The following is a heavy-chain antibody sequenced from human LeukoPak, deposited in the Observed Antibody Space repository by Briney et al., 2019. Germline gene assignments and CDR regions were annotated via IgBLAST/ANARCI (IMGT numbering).Heavy chain of an antibody. J-gene: IGHJ6*03. CDR3: ARDFVVVVAATPFYMDV. Sequence: PGGSLRLSCAASGFTFSSYWMHWVRQAPGKGLVWVSRINSDGSSTSYADPVKGRFTISRDNAKNTLYLQMNSLRAEDTAVYYCARDFVVVVAATPFYMDVWGKGTTVTVSS. CDR2: INSDGSST. D-gene: IGHD2-15*01. CDR1: GFTFSSYW. V-gene: IGHV3-74*01.